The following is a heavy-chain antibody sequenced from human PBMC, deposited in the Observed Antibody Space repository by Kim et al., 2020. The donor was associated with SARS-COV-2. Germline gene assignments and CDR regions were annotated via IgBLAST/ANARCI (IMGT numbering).Heavy chain of an antibody. D-gene: IGHD1-1*01. CDR2: ISVYNGNT. CDR3: ARDRGLDDVFDI. CDR1: GYTFSSYG. Sequence: ASVKVSCKASGYTFSSYGISWVRQAPGQGLEWMGWISVYNGNTNYAQKLQGRVTMTTDTSTSTAYMELRSLRSDDTAVYYCARDRGLDDVFDIWGQGTMVTVSS. J-gene: IGHJ3*02. V-gene: IGHV1-18*01.